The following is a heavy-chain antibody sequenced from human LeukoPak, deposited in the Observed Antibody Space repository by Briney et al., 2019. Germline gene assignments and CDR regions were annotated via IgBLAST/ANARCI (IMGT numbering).Heavy chain of an antibody. CDR2: ISAYNGNT. D-gene: IGHD3-16*02. Sequence: ASVKVSCKASVYTFTSYGISWVRQAPGQGLEWMGWISAYNGNTNYAQKFQGRVTMTTDTSTSTAYMELRNLRSDDTAVYYCARSYRSREFDYWGQGTLVTVSS. CDR1: VYTFTSYG. V-gene: IGHV1-18*01. J-gene: IGHJ4*02. CDR3: ARSYRSREFDY.